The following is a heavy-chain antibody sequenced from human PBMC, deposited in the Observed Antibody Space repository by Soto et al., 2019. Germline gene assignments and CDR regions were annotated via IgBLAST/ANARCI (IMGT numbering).Heavy chain of an antibody. Sequence: QVQLVQSGTEVKKPGASVKVSCKASGYTFTSYGIHWVRQAPGQRLEWMGWINAANGDTKYSPKFQGRVTITRDTSASTAYMELSSLRSEDTAVYYCARDLDGSGSYFTDYWGQGTLVTVAS. J-gene: IGHJ4*02. CDR2: INAANGDT. V-gene: IGHV1-3*01. CDR1: GYTFTSYG. D-gene: IGHD3-10*01. CDR3: ARDLDGSGSYFTDY.